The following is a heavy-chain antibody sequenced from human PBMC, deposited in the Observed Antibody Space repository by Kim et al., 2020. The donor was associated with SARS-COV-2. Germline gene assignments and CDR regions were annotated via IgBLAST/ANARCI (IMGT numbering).Heavy chain of an antibody. CDR1: GYSISSGYY. CDR2: IYHSGST. Sequence: SETLSLTCTVSGYSISSGYYWGWIRQPPGKGLEWIGSIYHSGSTYYNPSLKSRVTISVDTSKNQFSLKLSSVTAADTAVYYCAKSNSGIAEYFQHWGQGTLVTVSS. CDR3: AKSNSGIAEYFQH. J-gene: IGHJ1*01. D-gene: IGHD4-4*01. V-gene: IGHV4-38-2*02.